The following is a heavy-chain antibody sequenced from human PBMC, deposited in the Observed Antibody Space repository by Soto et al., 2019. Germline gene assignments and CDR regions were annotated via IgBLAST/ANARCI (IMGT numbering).Heavy chain of an antibody. V-gene: IGHV3-30-3*01. CDR3: ARDLRGGTWTYNWFDP. CDR2: ISKDGSNT. CDR1: GFTFSRHA. J-gene: IGHJ5*02. D-gene: IGHD3-10*01. Sequence: ESGGGVVLPGKSLRLSCVASGFTFSRHAFYWVRQAPGRGLEWVAMISKDGSNTYYADSVAGRFTVSRDNSESTLFLQMNSLRREDTGLYYCARDLRGGTWTYNWFDPWGRGTQVTVSS.